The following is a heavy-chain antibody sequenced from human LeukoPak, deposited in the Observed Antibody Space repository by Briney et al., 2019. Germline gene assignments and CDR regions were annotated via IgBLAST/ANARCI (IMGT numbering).Heavy chain of an antibody. CDR2: IYSSGFT. Sequence: SETLSLPCTLSGGFINRYWGGWTRQPAGKGLEWIGHIYSSGFTNYNPSLKSRVTMSVDTSKNQFSLNLSSVTSAHTAVYYCGGGGSSGRTGDYWGQGTLVTVTS. CDR3: GGGGSSGRTGDY. D-gene: IGHD1-1*01. J-gene: IGHJ4*02. CDR1: GGFINRYW. V-gene: IGHV4-4*07.